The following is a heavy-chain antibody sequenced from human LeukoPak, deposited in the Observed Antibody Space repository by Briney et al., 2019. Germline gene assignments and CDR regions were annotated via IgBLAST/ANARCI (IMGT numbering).Heavy chain of an antibody. CDR1: GGSISNYY. CDR3: ARGTTVQHDDAFDI. J-gene: IGHJ3*02. CDR2: VQTSGST. D-gene: IGHD1-1*01. V-gene: IGHV4-4*07. Sequence: SETLSLTCTVSGGSISNYYWSWIRQPAGRGLEWIGRVQTSGSTKYNPSLKSRVTMSVDTSKNQFSLKLSSVTAADTAVYYCARGTTVQHDDAFDIWGQGTMVTVSS.